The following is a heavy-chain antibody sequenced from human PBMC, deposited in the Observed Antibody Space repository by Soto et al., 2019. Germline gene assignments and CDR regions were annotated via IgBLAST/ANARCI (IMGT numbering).Heavy chain of an antibody. J-gene: IGHJ5*02. D-gene: IGHD5-12*01. Sequence: PSETLSLTCTVSGGSISSGDYYWSWIRQPPGKGLEWIGYIYYSGSTYYNPSLKSRVTISVDTSKNQFSLHLSSVTAADTAMYYCARAGVATIYPGNNWFDPWGQGTLVNVSS. CDR3: ARAGVATIYPGNNWFDP. V-gene: IGHV4-30-4*01. CDR1: GGSISSGDYY. CDR2: IYYSGST.